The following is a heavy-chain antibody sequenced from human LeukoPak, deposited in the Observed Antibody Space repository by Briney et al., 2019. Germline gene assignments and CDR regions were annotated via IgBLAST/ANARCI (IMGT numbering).Heavy chain of an antibody. CDR2: IYTSGST. J-gene: IGHJ4*02. CDR3: ARDQYYYDSSGYYRFDY. Sequence: PSETLSLTCTVSGVSIGSYYWSWVRQPAGKGLEWVGRIYTSGSTNYNPSLKSRVTKSADTSKNQFSLKLSSVTAADTAVYYCARDQYYYDSSGYYRFDYWGQGTLVTVSS. V-gene: IGHV4-4*07. CDR1: GVSIGSYY. D-gene: IGHD3-22*01.